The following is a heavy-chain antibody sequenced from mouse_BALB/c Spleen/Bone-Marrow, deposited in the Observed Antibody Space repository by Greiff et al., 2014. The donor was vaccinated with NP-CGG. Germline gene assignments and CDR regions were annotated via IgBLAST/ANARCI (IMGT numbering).Heavy chain of an antibody. CDR1: GFTFSSYT. D-gene: IGHD2-3*01. CDR3: ARQSYEGFAY. CDR2: ISSGGGST. V-gene: IGHV5-12-2*01. Sequence: EVNVVESGGNLVQPGGSLKLSCAASGFTFSSYTMSWVRQTPEKRLEWVAYISSGGGSTYYPDTVKGRFTISRDNATNTLYLQMSSLKSEDTAMYYCARQSYEGFAYWGQGTLVTVSA. J-gene: IGHJ3*01.